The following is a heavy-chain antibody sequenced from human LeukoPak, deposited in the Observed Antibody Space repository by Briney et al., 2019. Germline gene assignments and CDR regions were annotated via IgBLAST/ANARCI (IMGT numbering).Heavy chain of an antibody. D-gene: IGHD6-13*01. CDR2: ISGSGGNT. CDR3: AKYPASGGYFDY. Sequence: GGSLRLSCAASGFTFSTYSMSWVRQAPGKGREWVSGISGSGGNTYYADSVKGRFTISRENSKNTLYLQMNSLRAEDTAIFYCAKYPASGGYFDYWGQGTPVTVSS. J-gene: IGHJ4*02. V-gene: IGHV3-23*01. CDR1: GFTFSTYS.